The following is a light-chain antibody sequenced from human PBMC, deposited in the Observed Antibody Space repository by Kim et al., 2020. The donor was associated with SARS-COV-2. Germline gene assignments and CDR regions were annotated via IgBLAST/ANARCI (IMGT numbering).Light chain of an antibody. CDR3: QQYNNWPFT. V-gene: IGKV3-15*01. CDR1: QSLSSN. J-gene: IGKJ3*01. CDR2: DAF. Sequence: EIVMTQSPATLSVSPGERAALSCRASQSLSSNLAWYQQKPGQAPRLLIYDAFTRATGIPARFSGSGSGTEFTLTISSLQSEDFALYYCQQYNNWPFTFGPGTKVDIK.